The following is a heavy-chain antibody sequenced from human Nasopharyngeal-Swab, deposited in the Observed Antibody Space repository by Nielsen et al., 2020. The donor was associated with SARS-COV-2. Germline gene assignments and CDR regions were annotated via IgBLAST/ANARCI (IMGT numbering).Heavy chain of an antibody. V-gene: IGHV5-51*01. J-gene: IGHJ5*02. CDR2: IHPGESDT. Sequence: GESLKISCKGSGYSFTSYLIGWVRQMPGKGLEWMGIIHPGESDTRYSPSFQGQVTISADKSISTAYLQWSSLKASDTAMYYCARSSTSSNWFDPWGQGTLVTVSS. D-gene: IGHD2-2*01. CDR3: ARSSTSSNWFDP. CDR1: GYSFTSYL.